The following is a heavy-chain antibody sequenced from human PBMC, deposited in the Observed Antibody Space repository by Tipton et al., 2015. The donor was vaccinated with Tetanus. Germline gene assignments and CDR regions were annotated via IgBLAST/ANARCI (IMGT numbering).Heavy chain of an antibody. V-gene: IGHV4-4*07. CDR1: GGSFSGYY. D-gene: IGHD2-15*01. Sequence: TLSLTCAVYGGSFSGYYWSWIRQPAGKGLEWIGRIYTSGSTNYNPSLKSRVTMSVDTSKSQFSLKLSSVTAADTAVYYCARDHGVVAATPEYFDYWGQGTLVTVSS. J-gene: IGHJ4*02. CDR3: ARDHGVVAATPEYFDY. CDR2: IYTSGST.